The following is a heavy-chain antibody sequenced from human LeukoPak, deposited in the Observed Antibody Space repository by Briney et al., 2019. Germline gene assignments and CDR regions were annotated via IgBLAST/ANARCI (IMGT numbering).Heavy chain of an antibody. V-gene: IGHV3-23*01. Sequence: GGSLRLSCAASGFTFSSYAMSWVRQAPGKGLEWVSFISPTGGTTYYADSVKGRFTVSRDNSKSTFFLHMNSLRAEDTAVYYCARGRWSSDIWGQGTMVTVSS. CDR3: ARGRWSSDI. D-gene: IGHD5-24*01. J-gene: IGHJ3*02. CDR2: ISPTGGTT. CDR1: GFTFSSYA.